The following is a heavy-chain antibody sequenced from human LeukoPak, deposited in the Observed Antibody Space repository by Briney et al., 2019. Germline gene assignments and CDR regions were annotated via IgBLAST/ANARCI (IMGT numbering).Heavy chain of an antibody. V-gene: IGHV1-2*02. CDR2: INPNSGGT. D-gene: IGHD3-3*01. CDR1: GYTFTGYY. CDR3: ARDYDFWSGYFDWLGY. Sequence: ASVKVSCKASGYTFTGYYMHWVRQAPGQGLEWMGWINPNSGGTNYAQKFQGRVTMTRDTSISTAHMELSRLRSDDTAVYYCARDYDFWSGYFDWLGYWGQGTLVTVSS. J-gene: IGHJ4*02.